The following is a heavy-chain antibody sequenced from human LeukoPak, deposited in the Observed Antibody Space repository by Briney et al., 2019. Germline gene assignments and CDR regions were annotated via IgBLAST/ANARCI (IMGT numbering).Heavy chain of an antibody. CDR1: GYSFTTYW. V-gene: IGHV5-51*01. D-gene: IGHD3-10*01. CDR3: LRQRGASGTINHFDP. J-gene: IGHJ5*02. Sequence: GESLKISCKTSGYSFTTYWIGWVRQMPGTGLEWVGAIYPDDSDTRYSPSFQGQVVISADRSIRTACLQWNTLKTSDTAMYYCLRQRGASGTINHFDPWGQGTLVTVSS. CDR2: IYPDDSDT.